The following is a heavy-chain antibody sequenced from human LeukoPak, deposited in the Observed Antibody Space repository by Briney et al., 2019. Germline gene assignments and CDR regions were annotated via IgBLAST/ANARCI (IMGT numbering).Heavy chain of an antibody. CDR2: ITGSGGST. J-gene: IGHJ4*02. CDR1: RFIFSNFA. V-gene: IGHV3-23*01. Sequence: GSLRLSCAASRFIFSNFAMSWVRQAPGKGLEWVSTITGSGGSTYYADSVKGRFTISRDNSKNTLSLQMNSLRVEDTAVYYCAKDPNYYDSSGYYGWGQGTLVTVSS. D-gene: IGHD3-22*01. CDR3: AKDPNYYDSSGYYG.